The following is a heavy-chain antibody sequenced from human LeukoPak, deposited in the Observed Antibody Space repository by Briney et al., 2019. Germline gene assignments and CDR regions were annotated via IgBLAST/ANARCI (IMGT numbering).Heavy chain of an antibody. J-gene: IGHJ1*01. D-gene: IGHD6-6*01. CDR2: FDPEDGET. Sequence: ASVKVSCKVSGYTLTELSMHWVRQAPGKGLEWMGGFDPEDGETIYAQKFQGRVTMTEDTSTDTAYMELSSLGSEDTAVYYCATVPEPQSRDEYLLVEYFQHWGQGTLVTVSS. V-gene: IGHV1-24*01. CDR3: ATVPEPQSRDEYLLVEYFQH. CDR1: GYTLTELS.